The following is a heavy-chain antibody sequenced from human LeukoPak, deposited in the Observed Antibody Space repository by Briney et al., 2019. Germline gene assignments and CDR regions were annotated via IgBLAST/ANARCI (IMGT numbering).Heavy chain of an antibody. D-gene: IGHD3-22*01. J-gene: IGHJ4*02. V-gene: IGHV1-2*02. CDR1: GYTFTGYY. CDR2: INPNSGGT. Sequence: ASVKVSCKASGYTFTGYYIHWVRQAPGQGLEWMGWINPNSGGTNYAQKFQGRVTMTRDTFISTAYMELSRLRFDDTAAYYCARGYDSSGYWGQGTLVTVSS. CDR3: ARGYDSSGY.